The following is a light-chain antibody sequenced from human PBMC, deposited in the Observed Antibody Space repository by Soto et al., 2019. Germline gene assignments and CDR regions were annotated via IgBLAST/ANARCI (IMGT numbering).Light chain of an antibody. CDR1: QSLSGN. Sequence: EIVMTQSPATLAVSPGETATLSCRASQSLSGNLAWYQPKPGQAPRLLIYSASTRASGIPDRFSGSGSGTDFTLSISRLEPEDFAVYYCQQYGSSPMTFGQGTRLEIK. V-gene: IGKV3-20*01. CDR2: SAS. CDR3: QQYGSSPMT. J-gene: IGKJ5*01.